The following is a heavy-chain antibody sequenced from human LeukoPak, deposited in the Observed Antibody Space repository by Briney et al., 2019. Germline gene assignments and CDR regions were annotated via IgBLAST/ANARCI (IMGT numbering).Heavy chain of an antibody. V-gene: IGHV4-31*03. Sequence: SETLSLTCTVSGGSISSGGYYWSWIRRHPGKGLEWIGYIYYSGSTYYNPSLKSRVTISVDTSKNQFSLKLNSVTAADTAVYYCARAAGMRLFKSWGQGTLVTVSS. J-gene: IGHJ4*02. CDR2: IYYSGST. D-gene: IGHD6-25*01. CDR3: ARAAGMRLFKS. CDR1: GGSISSGGYY.